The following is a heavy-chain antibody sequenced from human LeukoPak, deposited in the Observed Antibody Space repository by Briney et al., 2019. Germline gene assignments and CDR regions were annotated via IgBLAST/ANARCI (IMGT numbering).Heavy chain of an antibody. D-gene: IGHD2-21*02. Sequence: GGSLRLSCAASGFTFSTYAMSWVRQAPGKGLEWVSGISASGYSTYYADSVKGRFTISRDNSKNTLYLQMNTLRAEDTAVYYCARDLTALDYWGQGILVTVSS. V-gene: IGHV3-23*01. CDR2: ISASGYST. J-gene: IGHJ4*02. CDR1: GFTFSTYA. CDR3: ARDLTALDY.